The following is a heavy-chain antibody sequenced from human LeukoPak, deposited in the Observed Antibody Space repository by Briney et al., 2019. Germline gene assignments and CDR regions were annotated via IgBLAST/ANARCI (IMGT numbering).Heavy chain of an antibody. CDR2: IIPIFGTA. J-gene: IGHJ4*02. D-gene: IGHD3-10*01. CDR1: GYTFTSYF. V-gene: IGHV1-69*13. Sequence: VASVKVSCKASGYTFTSYFMHWVRQAPGQGLEWMGGIIPIFGTANYAQKFQGRVTITADESTSTAYMELSSLRSEDTAVYYCARGGPVETMVRGVIILSLGYWGQGTLVTVSS. CDR3: ARGGPVETMVRGVIILSLGY.